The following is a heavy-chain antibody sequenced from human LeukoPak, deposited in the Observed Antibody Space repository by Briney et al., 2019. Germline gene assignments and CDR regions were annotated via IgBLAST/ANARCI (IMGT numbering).Heavy chain of an antibody. CDR1: GVTFSSDA. Sequence: PGGSLRLSCAASGVTFSSDAMSWVRQAPGKGLEWVSAISGSGGSTYYADSVKGRFTISRDNSKNTLYLQMNSLRAEDTAVYYCAKARSRFGVMDVWGQGTTVTVSS. D-gene: IGHD3-10*01. CDR2: ISGSGGST. CDR3: AKARSRFGVMDV. J-gene: IGHJ6*02. V-gene: IGHV3-23*01.